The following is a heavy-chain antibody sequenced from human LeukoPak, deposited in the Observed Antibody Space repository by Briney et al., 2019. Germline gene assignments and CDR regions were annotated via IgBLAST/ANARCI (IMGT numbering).Heavy chain of an antibody. CDR1: GGSFSGYY. CDR2: INHSGST. J-gene: IGHJ3*02. D-gene: IGHD3-22*01. Sequence: PSETLSLTCAVYGGSFSGYYWSWIRQPPGKGLEWIGEINHSGSTNYNPSLKSRVTISVDTSKNQFSLKLSSVTAADTAVYYCARHRDSSGYYYDDAFDIWGQGTMVTVSS. CDR3: ARHRDSSGYYYDDAFDI. V-gene: IGHV4-34*01.